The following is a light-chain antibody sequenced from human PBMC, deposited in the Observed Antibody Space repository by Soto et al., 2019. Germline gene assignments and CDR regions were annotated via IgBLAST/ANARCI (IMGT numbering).Light chain of an antibody. CDR3: SSYTSSSTPCYV. CDR1: SSDVGGYNY. V-gene: IGLV2-14*01. CDR2: DVS. J-gene: IGLJ1*01. Sequence: SVLTQPASVSGSPGQSITISCTGTSSDVGGYNYVSWYQQHPGKAPKLMIYDVSNRPSGVSNRFSGSKSGNTASLTISGLQAEDEADYYCSSYTSSSTPCYVFGTGTKLTVL.